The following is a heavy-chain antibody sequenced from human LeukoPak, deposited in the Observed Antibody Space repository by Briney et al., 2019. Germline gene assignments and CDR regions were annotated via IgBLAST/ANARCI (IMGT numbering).Heavy chain of an antibody. V-gene: IGHV4-4*07. D-gene: IGHD3-10*01. CDR2: MYNGGNT. CDR1: GGSLKNYY. Sequence: SETLSLTCAVSGGSLKNYYWSWIRQPAGKGLEWIGRMYNGGNTFYNASPKSRVTMSLDTSNNSVSLRLNSVTAAYTAIYDCARESRGVRLFCVDYWGQGIVVTVSS. J-gene: IGHJ4*02. CDR3: ARESRGVRLFCVDY.